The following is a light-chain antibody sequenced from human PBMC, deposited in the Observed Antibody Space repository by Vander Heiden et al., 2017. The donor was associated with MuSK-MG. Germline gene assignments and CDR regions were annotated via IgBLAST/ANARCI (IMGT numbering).Light chain of an antibody. V-gene: IGKV1-9*01. CDR1: QGISSY. CDR2: AAS. J-gene: IGKJ3*01. CDR3: LQFKSYPFT. Sequence: DIQLTQSPSFLSASVGDRVTITCRASQGISSYLAWYQQKPGNAPKLLIYAASTLQSGVPSRSSGSGSGTEFTLSINSLQTEDFATYYCLQFKSYPFTFGPGTKV.